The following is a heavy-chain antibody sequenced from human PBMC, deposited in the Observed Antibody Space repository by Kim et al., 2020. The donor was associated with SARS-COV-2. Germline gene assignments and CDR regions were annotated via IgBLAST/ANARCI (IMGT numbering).Heavy chain of an antibody. CDR2: IYHSGST. J-gene: IGHJ4*02. CDR3: ARDISMVRETPFDY. V-gene: IGHV4-38-2*02. CDR1: GYSISSGYY. D-gene: IGHD3-10*01. Sequence: SETLSLTCTVSGYSISSGYYWGWIRQPPGKGLEWIGSIYHSGSTYYNPSLKSRVTISVDTSKNQFSLKLSSVTAADTAVYYCARDISMVRETPFDYWGQGTLVTVSS.